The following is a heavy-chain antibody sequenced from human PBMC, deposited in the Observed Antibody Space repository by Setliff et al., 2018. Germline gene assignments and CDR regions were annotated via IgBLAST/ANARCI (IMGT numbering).Heavy chain of an antibody. CDR1: GFTFTSYA. J-gene: IGHJ4*02. Sequence: GGSLRLSCAASGFTFTSYAMNWVRQAPGKGLEWVSAISGSGGSTDYADSVKGRFTISRDSSKNTLYLQMNNLRAEDTATYYCVKGSGFYDYWGQGAPVTVSS. V-gene: IGHV3-23*01. CDR2: ISGSGGST. CDR3: VKGSGFYDY. D-gene: IGHD3-22*01.